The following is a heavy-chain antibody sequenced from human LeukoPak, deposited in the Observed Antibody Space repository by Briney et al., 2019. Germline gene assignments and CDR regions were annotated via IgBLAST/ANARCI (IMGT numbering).Heavy chain of an antibody. D-gene: IGHD5-18*01. V-gene: IGHV3-48*03. CDR1: GFTFSNYE. J-gene: IGHJ4*02. Sequence: PGGSLRLSCAASGFTFSNYEMNWVRQAPGKGREWVSYISGSGSTIYYADSVKGRFTISRDNAKDSLYLQMNSLRAEDTAVYYCARVRSGYSHENYFDYWGQGTLDTVSS. CDR2: ISGSGSTI. CDR3: ARVRSGYSHENYFDY.